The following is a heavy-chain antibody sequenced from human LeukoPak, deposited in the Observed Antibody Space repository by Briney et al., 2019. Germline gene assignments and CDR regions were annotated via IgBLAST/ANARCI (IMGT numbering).Heavy chain of an antibody. J-gene: IGHJ4*02. CDR1: GFTFSSYA. V-gene: IGHV3-23*01. D-gene: IGHD3-10*01. CDR3: AKDHRERRTYGGYYFDY. Sequence: GGSLRLSCAASGFTFSSYAMSWVRQAPGKGLEWVSAISGSGGSTYYADSVKGRFTISRDNSKNTLYLQMNSLRAEDTAVYYCAKDHRERRTYGGYYFDYWGQGTLVTVSS. CDR2: ISGSGGST.